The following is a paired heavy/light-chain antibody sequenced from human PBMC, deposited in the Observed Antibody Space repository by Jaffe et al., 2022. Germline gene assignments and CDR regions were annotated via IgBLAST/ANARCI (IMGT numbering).Heavy chain of an antibody. D-gene: IGHD2-2*01. CDR3: GRDEIVMVPATKRGWFDT. J-gene: IGHJ5*02. CDR1: GGTFRSYA. Sequence: QVQLVQSGAEVKKPGSSVKVSCKASGGTFRSYAISWVRQAPGQGLEWMGRIIPLSGTTNYAQKFQGRVTITADESTKTAYMELSSLRSDDTAVYYCGRDEIVMVPATKRGWFDTWGQGTLVTVSS. CDR2: IIPLSGTT. V-gene: IGHV1-69*18.
Light chain of an antibody. Sequence: EIVMTQSPATLSVSPGERATLSCRTSQSVSRDLAWYQQKPGQAPRLLIYAASTRATGIPARFSGSGSGTEFTLTISSLQSGDFAVYYCQQYNDWPPYTFGQGTKLEIK. CDR2: AAS. CDR1: QSVSRD. V-gene: IGKV3-15*01. J-gene: IGKJ2*01. CDR3: QQYNDWPPYT.